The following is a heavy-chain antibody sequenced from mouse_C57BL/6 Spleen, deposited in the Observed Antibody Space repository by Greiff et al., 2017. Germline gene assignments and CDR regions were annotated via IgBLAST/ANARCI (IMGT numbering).Heavy chain of an antibody. CDR2: IDPETGGT. CDR1: GYTFTDYE. J-gene: IGHJ2*01. D-gene: IGHD2-5*01. CDR3: TRSRYSIDY. Sequence: QVHVKQSGAELVRPGASVTLSCKASGYTFTDYEMHWVKQTPVHGLEWIGAIDPETGGTAYNQKFKGKAIPTADKSSSTAYMELRSLTSEDSAVYYCTRSRYSIDYWGQGTTLTVSS. V-gene: IGHV1-15*01.